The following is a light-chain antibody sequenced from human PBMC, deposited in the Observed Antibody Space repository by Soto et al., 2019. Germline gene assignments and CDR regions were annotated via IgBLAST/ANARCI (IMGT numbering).Light chain of an antibody. V-gene: IGLV3-21*02. J-gene: IGLJ1*01. CDR2: DDS. Sequence: SYELTQPPSVSVAPGQTARITCGGHNIGSKSVHWYQQKPGQAPVLVVYDDSDRPSGIPERFSGSNSGNTATLTISRVEAGDEADYYCQVWDSSSDHSYVFGTGTKVTVL. CDR1: NIGSKS. CDR3: QVWDSSSDHSYV.